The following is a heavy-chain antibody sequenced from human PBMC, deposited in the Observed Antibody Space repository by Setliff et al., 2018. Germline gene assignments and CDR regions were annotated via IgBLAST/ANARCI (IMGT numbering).Heavy chain of an antibody. CDR2: ISTRNDDT. V-gene: IGHV1-18*01. Sequence: ASVKVSCKASGYIFTRYRITWVRQSPGQGLEWMGWISTRNDDTGYAQKFKGRVTLTTDTSTNTAYKELRSLRSDDTAVYYCARRSGDRGMTTGWPDDFDYWGRGTLVTVSS. D-gene: IGHD4-17*01. J-gene: IGHJ4*01. CDR1: GYIFTRYR. CDR3: ARRSGDRGMTTGWPDDFDY.